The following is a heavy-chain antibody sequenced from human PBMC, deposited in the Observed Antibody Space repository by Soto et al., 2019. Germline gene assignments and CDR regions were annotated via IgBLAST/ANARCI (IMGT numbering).Heavy chain of an antibody. Sequence: PGGSLRLSCEASGFTFSSYGMHWVRQAPGKGLEWVAFISHDGSNKYYGDSMKGRIAMSRDNSKSTLYLQMSSLRAEDTAVYYCTKRRNVLRFLEWSSGMEVWGQGTTVTVSS. V-gene: IGHV3-30*18. J-gene: IGHJ6*02. D-gene: IGHD3-3*01. CDR1: GFTFSSYG. CDR2: ISHDGSNK. CDR3: TKRRNVLRFLEWSSGMEV.